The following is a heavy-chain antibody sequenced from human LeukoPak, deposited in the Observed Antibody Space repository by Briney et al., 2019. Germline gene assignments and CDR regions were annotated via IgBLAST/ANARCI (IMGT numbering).Heavy chain of an antibody. CDR1: GYSFTSYW. J-gene: IGHJ4*02. CDR3: ARQVYDILTGYQDYFDY. D-gene: IGHD3-9*01. CDR2: IYPGDSDT. Sequence: GESLKISCMGSGYSFTSYWIGWVRQMPGKGLEWMGIIYPGDSDTRYSPSFQGQVTISADKSISTAYLQWSSLKASDTAMYYCARQVYDILTGYQDYFDYWGQGTLVTVSS. V-gene: IGHV5-51*01.